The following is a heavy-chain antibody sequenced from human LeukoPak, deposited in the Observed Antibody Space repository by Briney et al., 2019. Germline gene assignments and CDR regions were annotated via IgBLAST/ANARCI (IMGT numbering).Heavy chain of an antibody. CDR2: IYYSGST. Sequence: SSETLSLTCTVSGGSISSGGYYWSWIRQHPGKDLEWIGYIYYSGSTYYNPSLKSRVTISVDTSKNQFSLKLSSVTAADTAVYYCARDRLYYGMDVWGQGTTVTVSS. CDR1: GGSISSGGYY. V-gene: IGHV4-31*03. J-gene: IGHJ6*02. CDR3: ARDRLYYGMDV.